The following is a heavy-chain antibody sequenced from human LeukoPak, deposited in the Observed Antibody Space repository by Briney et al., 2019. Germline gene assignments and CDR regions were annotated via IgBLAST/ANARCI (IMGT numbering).Heavy chain of an antibody. CDR1: GFTIKTSY. D-gene: IGHD1-26*01. Sequence: GGSLRLSCAASGFTIKTSYVTWVRQAPGKGLEWVSVIYSNGNTYYADSVKGRFTISRDDSRNTLYLQMNSLRGDDTAVYYCAKDVGKWESLHFFDYWGQGTLVTVSS. CDR2: IYSNGNT. V-gene: IGHV3-53*01. CDR3: AKDVGKWESLHFFDY. J-gene: IGHJ4*02.